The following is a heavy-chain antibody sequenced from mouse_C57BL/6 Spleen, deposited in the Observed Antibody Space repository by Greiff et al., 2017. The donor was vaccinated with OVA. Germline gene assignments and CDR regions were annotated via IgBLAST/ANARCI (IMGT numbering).Heavy chain of an antibody. Sequence: DVMLVESGGDLVKPGGSLKLSCAASGFTFSSYGMSWVRQTPDKRLEWVATISSGGSYTYYPDSVKGRFTTSRDNAKNTLYLQMSSLKSEDTAMYYCARQGFAYWGQGTLVTVSA. CDR2: ISSGGSYT. CDR3: ARQGFAY. J-gene: IGHJ3*01. CDR1: GFTFSSYG. V-gene: IGHV5-6*02.